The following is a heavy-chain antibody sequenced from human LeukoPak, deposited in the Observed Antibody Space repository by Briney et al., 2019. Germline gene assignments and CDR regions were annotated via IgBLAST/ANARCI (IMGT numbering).Heavy chain of an antibody. Sequence: SGPTLLNPTETLTVTFTVSGFSLGNARMGVSWIRQPPVKALEWLSHIFSNDEKSYSTSLKSRLTISKDTSKSQVVLTMTNMDPVDTATYYCARIGYYYGMDVWGQGTTVTVSS. CDR1: GFSLGNARMG. CDR2: IFSNDEK. CDR3: ARIGYYYGMDV. J-gene: IGHJ6*02. V-gene: IGHV2-26*01.